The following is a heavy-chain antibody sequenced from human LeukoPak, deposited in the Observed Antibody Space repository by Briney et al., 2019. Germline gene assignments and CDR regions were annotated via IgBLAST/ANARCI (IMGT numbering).Heavy chain of an antibody. CDR1: GFTFSSNN. J-gene: IGHJ6*02. D-gene: IGHD4-11*01. Sequence: GGSLRLSCAASGFTFSSNNMNWVRQAPGKGLEWVSSISSSWSYIYYADSVKGRFTISRDNAKNSLYLQMNSLRAEDTAVYYCARAKFSNYPYYYYGMDVWGQGTAVTVSS. CDR2: ISSSWSYI. V-gene: IGHV3-21*01. CDR3: ARAKFSNYPYYYYGMDV.